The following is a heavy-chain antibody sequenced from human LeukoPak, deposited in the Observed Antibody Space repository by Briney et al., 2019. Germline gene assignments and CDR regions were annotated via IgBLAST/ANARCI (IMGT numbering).Heavy chain of an antibody. Sequence: ASVKVSCKASGYTFTSYGISWVRQAPGQGLEWMGWISAYNGNTNYAQKLQGRVTMTTDTSTSTAYMELRSLRSDDTAVYYCARALRDLNHYYYMDVWGKGTTVTVSS. CDR1: GYTFTSYG. J-gene: IGHJ6*03. D-gene: IGHD5-24*01. V-gene: IGHV1-18*01. CDR3: ARALRDLNHYYYMDV. CDR2: ISAYNGNT.